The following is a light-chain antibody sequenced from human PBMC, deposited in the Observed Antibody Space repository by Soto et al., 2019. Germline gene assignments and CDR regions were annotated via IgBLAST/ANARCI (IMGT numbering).Light chain of an antibody. CDR3: NSFRVSHLYV. CDR2: EVT. CDR1: SSDIGGYNA. V-gene: IGLV2-14*01. J-gene: IGLJ1*01. Sequence: QSALTQPASVSGSPGQTITISCTGTSSDIGGYNAASWYQHHPGKAPKLIIYEVTHRPSGVSDRFSASKSGNTASLTISGLQAEDEADYYCNSFRVSHLYVFGTGTKFTVL.